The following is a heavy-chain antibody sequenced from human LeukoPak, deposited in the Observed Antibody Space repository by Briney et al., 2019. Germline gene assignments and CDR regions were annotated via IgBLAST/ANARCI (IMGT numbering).Heavy chain of an antibody. CDR3: TTGRGIQLWTRNPFDP. CDR1: GFTFSNAW. V-gene: IGHV3-15*01. J-gene: IGHJ5*02. D-gene: IGHD5-18*01. Sequence: GGSLRLPCAASGFTFSNAWMSWVRQAPGKGLEWVGRIKSKTDGGTTDYAAPVKGRFTISRDDSKNTLYLQMNSLKTEDTAVYYCTTGRGIQLWTRNPFDPWGQGTLVTVSS. CDR2: IKSKTDGGTT.